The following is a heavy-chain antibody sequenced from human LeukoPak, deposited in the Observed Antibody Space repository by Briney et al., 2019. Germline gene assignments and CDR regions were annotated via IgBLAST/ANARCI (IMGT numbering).Heavy chain of an antibody. J-gene: IGHJ3*02. Sequence: PGGSLRLSCAASGFTFSSYSMNWVRQAPGKGLEWVSSISSSSYIYYADSVKGRFTISRDNAKNSLYLQMNSLRAEDTAVYYCARLGAAAVPDAFDIWGQGTMVTVSS. V-gene: IGHV3-21*01. CDR1: GFTFSSYS. CDR2: ISSSSYI. D-gene: IGHD6-13*01. CDR3: ARLGAAAVPDAFDI.